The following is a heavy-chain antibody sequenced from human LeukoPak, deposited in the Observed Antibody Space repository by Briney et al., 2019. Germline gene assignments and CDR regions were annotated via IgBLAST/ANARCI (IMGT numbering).Heavy chain of an antibody. D-gene: IGHD5-24*01. CDR2: ISSSSSYI. Sequence: GGSLRLPCAASGFTFSSYSMNWVRQAPGKGLEWVSSISSSSSYIYYADSVKGRFTISRDNAKNSLYLQMNSLRAEDTAVYYCARAGDGYNFDYWGQGTLVTVSS. J-gene: IGHJ4*02. CDR1: GFTFSSYS. V-gene: IGHV3-21*01. CDR3: ARAGDGYNFDY.